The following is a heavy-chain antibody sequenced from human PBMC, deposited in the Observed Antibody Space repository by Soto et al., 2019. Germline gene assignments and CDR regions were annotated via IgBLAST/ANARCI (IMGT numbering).Heavy chain of an antibody. CDR3: AKGLAPIAAAEVFVY. D-gene: IGHD6-13*01. V-gene: IGHV3-23*01. Sequence: LSLTCAASGFTFSSYAMSWVRQAPGKGLEWVSAISGSGGSTYYADSVKGRFTISRDNSKNTLYLQMNSLRAEDTAVYYCAKGLAPIAAAEVFVYWGQGTLVTVSS. J-gene: IGHJ4*02. CDR2: ISGSGGST. CDR1: GFTFSSYA.